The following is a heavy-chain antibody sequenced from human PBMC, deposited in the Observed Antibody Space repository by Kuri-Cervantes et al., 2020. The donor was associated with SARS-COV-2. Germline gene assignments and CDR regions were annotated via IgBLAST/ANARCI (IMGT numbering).Heavy chain of an antibody. J-gene: IGHJ5*02. CDR1: GFTFSSYA. D-gene: IGHD3-16*01. CDR3: ARDLGGGFDP. Sequence: GGSLRLSCAASGFTFSSYAMHWVRQAPGKGLEWVAVISYDGSNKYYADSVKGRFTISRDNSKNTLYLQMNSLRAEDTDVYYCARDLGGGFDPWGQGTLVTVSS. CDR2: ISYDGSNK. V-gene: IGHV3-30*04.